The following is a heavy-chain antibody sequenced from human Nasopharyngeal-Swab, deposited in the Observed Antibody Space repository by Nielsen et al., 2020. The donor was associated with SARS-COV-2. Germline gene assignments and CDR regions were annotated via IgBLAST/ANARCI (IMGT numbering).Heavy chain of an antibody. J-gene: IGHJ5*02. Sequence: GSLRLSCAVYGGSFSGYYWSWIRQPPGKGLEWIGEINHSGSTNYNPSLKSRVTISVDTSKNQFSLKLSSVTAADTAVYYCARDRSRFGEKGEFDPWGQGTLVTVSS. D-gene: IGHD3-10*01. CDR1: GGSFSGYY. V-gene: IGHV4-34*01. CDR3: ARDRSRFGEKGEFDP. CDR2: INHSGST.